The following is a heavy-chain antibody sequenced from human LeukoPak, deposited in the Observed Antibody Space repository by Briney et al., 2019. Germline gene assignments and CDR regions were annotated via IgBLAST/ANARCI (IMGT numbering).Heavy chain of an antibody. CDR2: IYYSGST. CDR3: ARDDGGSSSRFDY. D-gene: IGHD3-16*01. Sequence: SEILSLTCTVSGGSISSGGYYWSWIRQHPGKGLEWIGYIYYSGSTYYNPSLKSRVTISVDTSKNQFSLKLSSVTAADTAVYYCARDDGGSSSRFDYWGQGTLVTVSS. CDR1: GGSISSGGYY. V-gene: IGHV4-31*03. J-gene: IGHJ4*02.